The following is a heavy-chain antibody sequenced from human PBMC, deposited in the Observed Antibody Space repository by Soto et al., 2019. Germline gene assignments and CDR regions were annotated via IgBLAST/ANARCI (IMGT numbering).Heavy chain of an antibody. CDR3: ATAGSYRFDH. CDR2: IIPIFGTA. Sequence: SVKVSCKASGGTFSSYAISWVRQAPGQGLEWMGGIIPIFGTANYAQKFQGRVTITADESTSTAYMELSSLRAEDTAVYYCATAGSYRFDHWGQGTLVTVSS. CDR1: GGTFSSYA. D-gene: IGHD3-10*01. J-gene: IGHJ4*02. V-gene: IGHV1-69*13.